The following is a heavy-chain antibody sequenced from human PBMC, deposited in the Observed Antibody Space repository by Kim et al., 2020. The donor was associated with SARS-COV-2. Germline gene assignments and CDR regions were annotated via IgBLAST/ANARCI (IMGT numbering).Heavy chain of an antibody. V-gene: IGHV3-74*01. D-gene: IGHD3-22*01. J-gene: IGHJ4*02. CDR3: ARVAFRGYYGRGFDY. Sequence: DSGKGRFTISRDNAKNTRYLQMNRLRAEDTAVYYCARVAFRGYYGRGFDYWGQGTLVTVSS.